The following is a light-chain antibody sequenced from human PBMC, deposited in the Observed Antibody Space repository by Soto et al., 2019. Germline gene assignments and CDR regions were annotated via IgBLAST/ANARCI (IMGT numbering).Light chain of an antibody. CDR3: LQDDSYPLT. Sequence: AIQMTQSPSSLSASVGDRVTITCRASQGIRNDLGWYQQKPGKAPKLLIYGASSLQSDIPSRFSGSGSGTDFTLTISSLQPEDFATYYCLQDDSYPLTFGGGTKVEIK. V-gene: IGKV1-6*01. CDR1: QGIRND. CDR2: GAS. J-gene: IGKJ4*01.